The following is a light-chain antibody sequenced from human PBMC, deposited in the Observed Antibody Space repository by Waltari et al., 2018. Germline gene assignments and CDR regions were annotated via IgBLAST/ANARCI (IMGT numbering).Light chain of an antibody. V-gene: IGLV2-11*01. CDR1: SSDVGTYNY. J-gene: IGLJ3*02. CDR2: DVS. CDR3: CSYAGTAWV. Sequence: QSALTQPRSVSGSPGQSVPISCAGTSSDVGTYNYVSWYQQHPGKAPNLILYDVSKRPSGVPARFSGSKSGNTASLTISGLQAEDGADYCCCSYAGTAWVFGGGTKVTVL.